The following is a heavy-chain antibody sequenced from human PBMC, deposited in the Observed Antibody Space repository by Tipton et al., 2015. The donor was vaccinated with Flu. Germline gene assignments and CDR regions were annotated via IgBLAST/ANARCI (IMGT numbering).Heavy chain of an antibody. Sequence: LRLSCAVSGDSISSDFYWAWIRQFPGKGLEWIGTVSRTGSTIYNPSLKSRVTISIDTSKNQFSLKMRSVTATDMAVYYCARRDYSNYVSDPKNWFDPWGQGTLVTVPS. CDR3: ARRDYSNYVSDPKNWFDP. V-gene: IGHV4-38-2*01. D-gene: IGHD4-11*01. CDR2: VSRTGST. CDR1: GDSISSDFY. J-gene: IGHJ5*02.